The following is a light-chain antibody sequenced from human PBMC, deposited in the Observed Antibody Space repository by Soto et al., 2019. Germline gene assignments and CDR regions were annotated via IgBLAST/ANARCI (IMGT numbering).Light chain of an antibody. CDR2: DAS. CDR1: QSVSNW. CDR3: QQYTPNSRT. J-gene: IGKJ1*01. Sequence: DIQMTQSPSTLSASDGDRVTITCRASQSVSNWLAWYQQKPGKAPNLLIYDASSLESGVPSRFSGSGSGTEFTLTISSLQPDDFATYSCQQYTPNSRTFGQGTKVDIK. V-gene: IGKV1-5*01.